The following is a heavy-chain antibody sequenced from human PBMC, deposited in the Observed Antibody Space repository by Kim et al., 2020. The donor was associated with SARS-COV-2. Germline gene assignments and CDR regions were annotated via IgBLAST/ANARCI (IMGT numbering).Heavy chain of an antibody. J-gene: IGHJ5*02. D-gene: IGHD3-10*01. CDR2: IYYSGST. CDR3: ARGLPFYYYGSGHNWFDP. V-gene: IGHV4-39*01. Sequence: SETLSLTCTVSGGSISSSSYYWGWIRQPPGKGLEWIGSIYYSGSTYYNPSLKSRVTISVDTSKNQFSLKLSSVTAADTAVYYCARGLPFYYYGSGHNWFDPWGHGTLVHVSS. CDR1: GGSISSSSYY.